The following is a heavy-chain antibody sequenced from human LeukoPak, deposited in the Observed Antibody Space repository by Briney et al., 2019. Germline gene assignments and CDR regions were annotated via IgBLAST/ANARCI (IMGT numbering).Heavy chain of an antibody. D-gene: IGHD5-18*01. J-gene: IGHJ4*02. V-gene: IGHV1-3*01. Sequence: GASVPVSCKASGYSFTSYAMHWVRQAPGQRLEWMGWINAGNGNTEYSQKFQGRVTITRDASASTAYMELSSLRSGDTAVYYCAREDTAFDCWGQGTLVTVSS. CDR2: INAGNGNT. CDR3: AREDTAFDC. CDR1: GYSFTSYA.